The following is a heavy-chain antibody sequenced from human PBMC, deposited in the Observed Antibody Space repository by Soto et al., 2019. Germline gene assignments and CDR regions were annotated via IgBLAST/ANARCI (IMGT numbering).Heavy chain of an antibody. CDR3: ARLSGYSSDY. CDR1: GGSFSGYY. V-gene: IGHV4-34*01. J-gene: IGHJ4*02. CDR2: INHSGST. D-gene: IGHD6-13*01. Sequence: SETLSLTCAVYGGSFSGYYWSWIRQPPGKGLEWIGEINHSGSTNYNPSLKSRVTISVDTSKNQFSLKLSSVTAADTAVYYCARLSGYSSDYWGQGTLVTVS.